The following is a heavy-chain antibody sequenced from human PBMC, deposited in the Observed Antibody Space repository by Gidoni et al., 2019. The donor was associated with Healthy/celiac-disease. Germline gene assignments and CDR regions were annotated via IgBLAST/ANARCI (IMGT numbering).Heavy chain of an antibody. CDR3: ASLLPTRFGEQNWFDP. Sequence: EVQLVQSGAEVKKPGESLRISCKGSGYTFTSYWISWVRQMPGKGLEWMGRIDPSDSYTNYSPSFQGHVTISADKSISTAYLQWSSLKASDTAMYYCASLLPTRFGEQNWFDPWGQGTLVTVSS. V-gene: IGHV5-10-1*03. CDR2: IDPSDSYT. CDR1: GYTFTSYW. D-gene: IGHD3-10*01. J-gene: IGHJ5*02.